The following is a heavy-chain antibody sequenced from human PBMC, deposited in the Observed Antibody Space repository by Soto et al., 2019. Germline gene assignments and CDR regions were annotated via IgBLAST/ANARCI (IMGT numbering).Heavy chain of an antibody. CDR1: GGSISSSNW. Sequence: QVQLQESGPGLVKPSGTLSLTCAVSGGSISSSNWWSWVRQPPGKGLEWIGEIYHSRSINYNPSLKSRVTISVYKSKNQFSLKLSSVTAADTAVYSCASTPWDGYTGYYFDYWGQGTLVTVSS. CDR3: ASTPWDGYTGYYFDY. J-gene: IGHJ4*02. D-gene: IGHD5-18*01. V-gene: IGHV4-4*02. CDR2: IYHSRSI.